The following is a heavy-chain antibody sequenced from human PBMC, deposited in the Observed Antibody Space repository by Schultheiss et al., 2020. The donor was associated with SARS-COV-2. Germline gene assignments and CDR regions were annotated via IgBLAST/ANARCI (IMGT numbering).Heavy chain of an antibody. Sequence: SVKVSCKASGYTFTSYGISWVRQAPGQGLEWMGGIIPIFGTANYAQKFQGRVTMTRDTSTSTVYMELSSLRSEDTAVYYCARGDKASSIAARPGRRGYYYYGMDVWGQGTTVTVSS. J-gene: IGHJ6*02. CDR3: ARGDKASSIAARPGRRGYYYYGMDV. D-gene: IGHD6-6*01. CDR2: IIPIFGTA. V-gene: IGHV1-69*05. CDR1: GYTFTSYG.